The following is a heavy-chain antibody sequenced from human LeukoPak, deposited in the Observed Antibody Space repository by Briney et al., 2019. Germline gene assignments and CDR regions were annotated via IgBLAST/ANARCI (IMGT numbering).Heavy chain of an antibody. Sequence: PGGVLGLLCSASWFTVHSNYKSWGRQASREGADVGSTLYSGGSTYYADSVKGRFTISRDNSKNTLYLQMNTLRAEDTAVYYCARGEYTYASYYFDYWGQGTLVTVSS. J-gene: IGHJ4*02. D-gene: IGHD5-18*01. CDR1: WFTVHSNY. CDR3: ARGEYTYASYYFDY. V-gene: IGHV3-53*01. CDR2: LYSGGST.